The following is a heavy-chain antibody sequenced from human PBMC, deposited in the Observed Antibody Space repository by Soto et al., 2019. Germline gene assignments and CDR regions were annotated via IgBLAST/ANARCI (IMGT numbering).Heavy chain of an antibody. V-gene: IGHV1-69*06. CDR1: GGTFNNYA. CDR3: ARWGGLSCSGAVCFKKPFDY. J-gene: IGHJ4*02. D-gene: IGHD2-8*02. CDR2: IIPISGTT. Sequence: QVQLVQSGAEVKRPESSMKVSCKPSGGTFNNYAINWVRQAPGQGLEWMGAIIPISGTTKYAQKFQGRVTITADKSTSTVYMDRRSLRSEDTAVYYSARWGGLSCSGAVCFKKPFDYWGQVTLVTVSS.